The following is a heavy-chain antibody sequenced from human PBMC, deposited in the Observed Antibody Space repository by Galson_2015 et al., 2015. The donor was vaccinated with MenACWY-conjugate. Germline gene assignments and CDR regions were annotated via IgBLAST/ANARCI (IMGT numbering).Heavy chain of an antibody. CDR2: ISTSGGST. CDR3: AKVIRADFWSGYYYYYYMDV. D-gene: IGHD3-3*01. Sequence: SLRLSCAASGFIFSSYAMSWVRQAPGKGLEWVSTISTSGGSTYYADSVKGRFTISRDNSQNTLYLQLNSLRAGDTAVYYCAKVIRADFWSGYYYYYYMDVWGKGTTVTVSS. CDR1: GFIFSSYA. V-gene: IGHV3-23*01. J-gene: IGHJ6*03.